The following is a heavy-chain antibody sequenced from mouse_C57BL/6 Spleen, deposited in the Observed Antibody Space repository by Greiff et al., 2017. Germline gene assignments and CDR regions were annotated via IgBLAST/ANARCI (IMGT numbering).Heavy chain of an antibody. CDR2: INPSTGGT. Sequence: EVQLQQSGPELVKPGASVKISCKASGYSFTGYYMNWVKQSPEKSLEWIGEINPSTGGTTYNQKFKAKATLTVDKSSSTAYMQLKSLTSEDSAVXYCAGRGYPYAMDYWGQGTSVTVSS. J-gene: IGHJ4*01. D-gene: IGHD2-2*01. CDR1: GYSFTGYY. V-gene: IGHV1-42*01. CDR3: AGRGYPYAMDY.